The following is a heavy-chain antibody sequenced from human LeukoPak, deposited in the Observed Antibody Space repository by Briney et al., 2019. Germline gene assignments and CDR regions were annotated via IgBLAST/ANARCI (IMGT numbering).Heavy chain of an antibody. V-gene: IGHV3-20*04. CDR3: ARKWLSNAFDI. Sequence: GGSLRLSCAASGFTFDDFGMSWVRQAPGKGLEWVSGINWNGGRTGYADSVKGRLTIFRDNAKKSLYLQMNSLRAEDTALYYCARKWLSNAFDIWGQGTMVTVSS. CDR1: GFTFDDFG. D-gene: IGHD5-12*01. CDR2: INWNGGRT. J-gene: IGHJ3*02.